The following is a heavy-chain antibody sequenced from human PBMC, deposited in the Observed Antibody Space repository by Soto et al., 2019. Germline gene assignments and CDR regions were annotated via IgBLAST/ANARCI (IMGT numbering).Heavy chain of an antibody. V-gene: IGHV1-2*02. CDR3: ARNMDYYYGPGSGNGHGF. Sequence: QVQLVQSGAEVKEPGDSVRVSCEASGYTFTAYYIHWVRQAPGQGLEWMGWINTTFGDTTYAQDFQGRVSMTRDMSTSTVYMDLSRLTSGDTAIHYCARNMDYYYGPGSGNGHGFWGQGTTVTVFS. J-gene: IGHJ6*02. CDR1: GYTFTAYY. D-gene: IGHD3-10*01. CDR2: INTTFGDT.